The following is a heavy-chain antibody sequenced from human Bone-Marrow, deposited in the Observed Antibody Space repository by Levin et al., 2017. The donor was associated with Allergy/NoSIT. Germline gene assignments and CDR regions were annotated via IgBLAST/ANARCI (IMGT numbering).Heavy chain of an antibody. CDR3: ARNRMIHVDFWSGPNWLDP. V-gene: IGHV3-33*01. CDR1: GFTFRSHA. J-gene: IGHJ5*02. CDR2: IWHDGSNE. D-gene: IGHD3-3*01. Sequence: PGGSLRLSCAASGFTFRSHAMHWVRQAPGKGLEWVAVIWHDGSNEYYIDSVKGRFTISRDNSKNTVYLQMNSLRVEDTALYYCARNRMIHVDFWSGPNWLDPWGQGTLVTVSS.